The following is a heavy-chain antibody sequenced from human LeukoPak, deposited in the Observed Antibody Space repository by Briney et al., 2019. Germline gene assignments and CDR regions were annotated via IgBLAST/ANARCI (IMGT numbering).Heavy chain of an antibody. Sequence: GGSLRLSCAATGFTFSSYSMNWVRQAPGKGLEWVSSISSSSSYIYYADSVKGRFTISRGNAKNSLYLQMNSLRGEDTAVYYCARDTSSGFSYGNTDYWGQGTLVTVSS. CDR2: ISSSSSYI. D-gene: IGHD5-18*01. J-gene: IGHJ4*02. V-gene: IGHV3-21*01. CDR3: ARDTSSGFSYGNTDY. CDR1: GFTFSSYS.